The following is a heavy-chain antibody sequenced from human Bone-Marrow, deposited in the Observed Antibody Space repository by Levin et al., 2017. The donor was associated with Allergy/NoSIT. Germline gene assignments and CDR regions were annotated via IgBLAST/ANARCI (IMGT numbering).Heavy chain of an antibody. CDR2: ISYDGSNK. CDR3: ARDRKRWFGELALGY. V-gene: IGHV3-30-3*01. Sequence: GGSLRLSCAASGFTFSSYAMHWVRQAPGKGLEWVAVISYDGSNKYYADSVKGRFTISRDNSKNTLYLQMNSLRAEDTAVYYCARDRKRWFGELALGYWGQGTLVTVSS. CDR1: GFTFSSYA. D-gene: IGHD3-10*01. J-gene: IGHJ4*02.